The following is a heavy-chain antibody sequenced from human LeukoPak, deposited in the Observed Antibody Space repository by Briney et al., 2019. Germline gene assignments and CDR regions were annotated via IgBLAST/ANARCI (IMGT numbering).Heavy chain of an antibody. Sequence: PGGSLRLSCAASGLTFSNYAMSWVRQAPGRGLEWVSTISGSGGSTYYADSVKGRFTISRDNSKNTLYLQMNSLRVEDTAVYYCAKDLVGGITVAGFDYWGQGTLVTVSS. CDR3: AKDLVGGITVAGFDY. CDR2: ISGSGGST. V-gene: IGHV3-23*01. CDR1: GLTFSNYA. D-gene: IGHD6-19*01. J-gene: IGHJ4*02.